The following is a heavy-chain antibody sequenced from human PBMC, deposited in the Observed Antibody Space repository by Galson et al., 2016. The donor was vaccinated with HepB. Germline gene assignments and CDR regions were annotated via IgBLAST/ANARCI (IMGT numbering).Heavy chain of an antibody. CDR1: GFAFSSYS. CDR3: ARLVSKEVVIARYGMDV. D-gene: IGHD2-15*01. CDR2: ITSRSLYI. Sequence: SLRLSCAASGFAFSSYSINWVRQAPGKGLEWVASITSRSLYISYADSVKGRFTISRDNAKNSLYLQMNSLRAEDTAVYYCARLVSKEVVIARYGMDVWGQGTTVTVSS. V-gene: IGHV3-21*01. J-gene: IGHJ6*02.